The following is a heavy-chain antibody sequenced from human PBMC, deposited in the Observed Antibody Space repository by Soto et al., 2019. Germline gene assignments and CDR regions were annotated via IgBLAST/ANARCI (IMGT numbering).Heavy chain of an antibody. CDR1: GGSISSGGYY. D-gene: IGHD6-13*01. V-gene: IGHV4-31*03. CDR3: ARVRIAAAGKEYYYYGMDV. Sequence: SETLSLTCTVSGGSISSGGYYWSWIRQHPGKGLEWIGYIYYSGSTYYNPSLKSRVTISVDTSKNQFSLKLSSVTAADTAVYYCARVRIAAAGKEYYYYGMDVWGQGTTVTVSS. CDR2: IYYSGST. J-gene: IGHJ6*02.